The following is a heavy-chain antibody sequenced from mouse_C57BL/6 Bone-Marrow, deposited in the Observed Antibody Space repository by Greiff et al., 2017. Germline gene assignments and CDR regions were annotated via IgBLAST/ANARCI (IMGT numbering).Heavy chain of an antibody. V-gene: IGHV1-54*01. Sequence: VQLQESGAELVRPGTSVKVSCKASGYAFTNYLIEWVKQRPGQGLEWIGVINPGGGGTNYNEKFKGKATLTADKSSSTAYMQLSHLTSEDSAVYFCARKWYGAYFDYWGQGTTLTVSS. CDR2: INPGGGGT. D-gene: IGHD1-3*01. J-gene: IGHJ2*01. CDR3: ARKWYGAYFDY. CDR1: GYAFTNYL.